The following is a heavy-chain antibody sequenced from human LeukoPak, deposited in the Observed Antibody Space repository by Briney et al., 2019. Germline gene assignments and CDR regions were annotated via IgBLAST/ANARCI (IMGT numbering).Heavy chain of an antibody. V-gene: IGHV3-21*01. CDR2: ISSSSSYI. J-gene: IGHJ5*02. Sequence: GGSLRLSCAASGFTFSSYSMNWVRQAPGKGLEWVSSISSSSSYIYYADSVKGRFTISRDKSKNTLYLQMNSLRAEDTAVFYCARGTTVVWKPPFDPWGQGTLVTVSS. CDR3: ARGTTVVWKPPFDP. D-gene: IGHD4-23*01. CDR1: GFTFSSYS.